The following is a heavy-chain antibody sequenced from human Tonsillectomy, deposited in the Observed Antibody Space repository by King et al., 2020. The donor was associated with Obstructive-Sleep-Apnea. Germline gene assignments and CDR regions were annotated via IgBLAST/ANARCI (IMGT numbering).Heavy chain of an antibody. CDR2: INHSGST. V-gene: IGHV4-34*01. J-gene: IGHJ2*01. Sequence: VQLQQWGAGLLKPSEILSLTCAVYGGSFRDYYWSWIRQPPGMGLEWIGEINHSGSTSYSPSLKSRVTISVDTSKNQFSLKLSSVTAADTAVYYCARVPLSYYGSGSNWYFDLWGRGTLVTVSS. D-gene: IGHD3-10*01. CDR1: GGSFRDYY. CDR3: ARVPLSYYGSGSNWYFDL.